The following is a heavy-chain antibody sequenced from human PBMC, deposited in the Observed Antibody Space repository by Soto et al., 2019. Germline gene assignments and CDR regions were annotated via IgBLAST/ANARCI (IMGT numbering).Heavy chain of an antibody. CDR2: ISAYNGNT. CDR1: GYTFTSYG. CDR3: ARVRCSGGSCYSEGWFDP. Sequence: QVQLVQSGAEVKKPGASVKVSCKASGYTFTSYGISWVRQAPGQGLEWMGWISAYNGNTNYAQKLQGRVTMTTDTSTSTAYVELRSLRSDDMAVYYCARVRCSGGSCYSEGWFDPWGQGTLVTVSS. V-gene: IGHV1-18*03. D-gene: IGHD2-15*01. J-gene: IGHJ5*02.